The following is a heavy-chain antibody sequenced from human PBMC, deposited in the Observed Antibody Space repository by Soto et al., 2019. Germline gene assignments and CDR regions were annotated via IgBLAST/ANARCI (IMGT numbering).Heavy chain of an antibody. CDR3: ARVYIVFLFFKQKTAYDV. J-gene: IGHJ6*01. CDR2: IWYDGSNK. D-gene: IGHD2-21*01. V-gene: IGHV3-33*01. Sequence: LVRQAPGKGLEWVAVIWYDGSNKYYADSVKGRFTISRDNSKNTLYLQMNSLRAEDTAVYYCARVYIVFLFFKQKTAYDV.